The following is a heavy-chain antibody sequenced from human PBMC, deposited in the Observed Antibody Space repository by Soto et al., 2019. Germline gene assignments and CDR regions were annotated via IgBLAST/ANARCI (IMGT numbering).Heavy chain of an antibody. Sequence: DVQLVESGGGLVQPGGSLRLSCAASGFRFNIYSMNWVRQAPGKGLEWSAYITSDTNTIKYADSVKGRFTISRDNARNLVYLQMNSLSYEDTAVYYCARSVEGHFDYWGQGTVVTVSS. CDR1: GFRFNIYS. J-gene: IGHJ4*02. V-gene: IGHV3-48*02. D-gene: IGHD6-19*01. CDR3: ARSVEGHFDY. CDR2: ITSDTNTI.